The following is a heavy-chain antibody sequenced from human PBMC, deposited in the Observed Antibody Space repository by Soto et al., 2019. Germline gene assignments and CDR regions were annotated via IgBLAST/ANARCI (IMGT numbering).Heavy chain of an antibody. J-gene: IGHJ6*02. V-gene: IGHV5-51*01. CDR3: ASGTPRQNYYYGMDV. CDR1: ECPVAAYV. CDR2: IYPGDSDT. D-gene: IGHD6-6*01. Sequence: VSMKICCPGVECPVAAYVGVWVRKKPGKGLEWMGIIYPGDSDTRYSPSFQGQVTISADKSISTAYLQWSSLKASDTAMYYCASGTPRQNYYYGMDVWGQGTVVSVS.